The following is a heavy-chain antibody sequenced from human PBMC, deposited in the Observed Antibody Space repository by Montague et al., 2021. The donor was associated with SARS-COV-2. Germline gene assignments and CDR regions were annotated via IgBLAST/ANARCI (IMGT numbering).Heavy chain of an antibody. CDR2: IYWDEDK. CDR3: AHISKLARVRWFDP. V-gene: IGHV2-5*02. CDR1: GFSLTSSGEG. D-gene: IGHD3-16*02. Sequence: PALVKPTQTLTLTCTVSGFSLTSSGEGVGWIRQPPGKALERLALIYWDEDKRYSPSLKNRLVVTNDSAKNQVVLTVINMDPADTGTYYCAHISKLARVRWFDPWGQGTLVTVSS. J-gene: IGHJ5*02.